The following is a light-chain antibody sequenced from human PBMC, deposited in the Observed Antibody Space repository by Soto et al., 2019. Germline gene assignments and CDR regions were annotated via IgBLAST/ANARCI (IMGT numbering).Light chain of an antibody. V-gene: IGKV1-17*01. Sequence: QMTQSPSSLSASVGDRITITCRASRDIGSDLSWYQQKPGKAPNLLISAASTLQSGVPSRFSGSGSETEFTLTITSLQPEDSATYYCQQRNSYPRTFGQGTKVDIK. CDR1: RDIGSD. CDR2: AAS. J-gene: IGKJ2*01. CDR3: QQRNSYPRT.